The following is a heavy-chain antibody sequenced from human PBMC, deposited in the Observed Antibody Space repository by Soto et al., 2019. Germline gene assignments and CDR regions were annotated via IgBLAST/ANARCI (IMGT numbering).Heavy chain of an antibody. CDR3: ARGWGGPYYFDT. V-gene: IGHV4-39*07. Sequence: PSETLSLTCTVSGGSISSSSYYWGWIRQPPGKGLEWIGSIYYSGSTYYNPSLKSRVTISVDTSKNQFSLKLSSVTAADTAVYYCARGWGGPYYFDTWGQGTLVTVSS. CDR1: GGSISSSSYY. CDR2: IYYSGST. J-gene: IGHJ4*02. D-gene: IGHD3-16*01.